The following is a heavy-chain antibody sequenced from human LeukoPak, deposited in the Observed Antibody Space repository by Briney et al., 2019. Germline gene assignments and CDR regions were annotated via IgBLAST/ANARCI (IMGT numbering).Heavy chain of an antibody. CDR2: ITGGTAYT. CDR1: ELSLTNFY. J-gene: IGHJ4*02. D-gene: IGHD5-24*01. Sequence: PGGSLRLSCAASELSLTNFYMSWIRQAPGKGLEWVSYITGGTAYTNYADSVRGRFTISRDTSKNTLYLQMSSLRAEDPAVYYCAKSGRDGVTGHFDYWGLGTLVTVSS. V-gene: IGHV3-11*03. CDR3: AKSGRDGVTGHFDY.